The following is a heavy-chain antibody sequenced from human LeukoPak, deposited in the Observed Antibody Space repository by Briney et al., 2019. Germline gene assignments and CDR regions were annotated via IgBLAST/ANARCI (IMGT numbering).Heavy chain of an antibody. CDR3: ARGDFDY. CDR1: GFTFTKAW. Sequence: GGSLRLSCAASGFTFTKAWMNWVRQAPGKGLEWVAVISYDGSNKYYADSVKGRFTISRDNSKNTLYLQMNSLRAEDTAVYYCARGDFDYWGQGTLVTVSS. J-gene: IGHJ4*02. V-gene: IGHV3-30*03. CDR2: ISYDGSNK.